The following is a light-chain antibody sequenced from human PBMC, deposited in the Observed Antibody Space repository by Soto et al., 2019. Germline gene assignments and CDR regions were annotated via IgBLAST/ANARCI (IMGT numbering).Light chain of an antibody. CDR1: SSDVGSYNL. V-gene: IGLV2-23*03. CDR2: EGS. J-gene: IGLJ3*02. Sequence: QSALTQPASVSGSPGQSITISCTGTSSDVGSYNLVSWYQQHPGKAPKLMIYEGSKRPSGVSNRFSGSKSGNTASLTISGVQGGEEANYYCCSYAGSSTFVVFGGGTKVTVL. CDR3: CSYAGSSTFVV.